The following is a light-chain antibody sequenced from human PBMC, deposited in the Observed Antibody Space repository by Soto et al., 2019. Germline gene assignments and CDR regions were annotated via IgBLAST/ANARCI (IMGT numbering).Light chain of an antibody. CDR2: AAS. CDR1: QSISSY. CDR3: QQSDNTPHP. V-gene: IGKV1-39*01. J-gene: IGKJ2*01. Sequence: DIQMTQTPSSLSASVGDRVTITCRASQSISSYLNWYQQKPGKAPKFLIYAASSLQSGVPSRFSGSGSGTDFTLTISSLQPEDFATYYCQQSDNTPHPFGQGTKLEIK.